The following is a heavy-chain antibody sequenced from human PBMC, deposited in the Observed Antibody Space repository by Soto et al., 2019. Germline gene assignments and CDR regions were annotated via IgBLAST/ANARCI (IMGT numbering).Heavy chain of an antibody. CDR3: VKDEGIEAMDV. J-gene: IGHJ6*02. V-gene: IGHV3-21*01. CDR2: ITSSGSYV. Sequence: LRLSCVTSGFTFSRNTMNWVRQAPGKGLEWVASITSSGSYVYYADSVKGRFSASRDNAKNSLSLQMDSLRPDDTAIYFCVKDEGIEAMDVWGQGTTVTVSS. D-gene: IGHD3-3*02. CDR1: GFTFSRNT.